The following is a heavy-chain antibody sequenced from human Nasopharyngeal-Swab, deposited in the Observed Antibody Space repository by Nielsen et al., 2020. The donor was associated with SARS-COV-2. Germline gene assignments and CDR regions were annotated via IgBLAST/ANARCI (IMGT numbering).Heavy chain of an antibody. CDR2: IYSGGST. V-gene: IGHV3-66*01. CDR1: GFTVSSNY. D-gene: IGHD6-13*01. J-gene: IGHJ6*02. Sequence: GESLKISCAASGFTVSSNYMSWVRQAPGKGLEWVSVIYSGGSTYYADSVKGRFTISRDNSKNTLYLQMNSLRAEDTAVYYCARGEAAADFYYYGMDVWGQGTTVTVSS. CDR3: ARGEAAADFYYYGMDV.